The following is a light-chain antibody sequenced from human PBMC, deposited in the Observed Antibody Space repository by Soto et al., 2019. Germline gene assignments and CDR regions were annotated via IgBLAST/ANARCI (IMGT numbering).Light chain of an antibody. J-gene: IGKJ4*01. CDR1: QSASSSQ. CDR2: GAS. V-gene: IGKV3-20*01. CDR3: QHYGTSPLT. Sequence: ESVLTTALGTPAPTPDAGATLSCSFSQSASSSQLARYEQRPGQPARLLICGASSRATGIPDRFSGSGSGTDFTLTVDRLEPEDFAVYYCQHYGTSPLTFGGGTKVDI.